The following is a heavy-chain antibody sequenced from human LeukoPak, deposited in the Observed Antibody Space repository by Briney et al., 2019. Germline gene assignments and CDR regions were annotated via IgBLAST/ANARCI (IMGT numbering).Heavy chain of an antibody. D-gene: IGHD3-9*01. CDR1: GFTFSSYG. V-gene: IGHV3-30*02. CDR3: ARLVRYFDWLPRNNWFDP. CDR2: IRYDGSNK. Sequence: GGSLRLSCAASGFTFSSYGMHWVRQAPGKGLEWVAFIRYDGSNKYYADSVKGRFTISRDNSKNTLYLQMNSLRAEDTAVYYCARLVRYFDWLPRNNWFDPWGQGTLVTVSS. J-gene: IGHJ5*02.